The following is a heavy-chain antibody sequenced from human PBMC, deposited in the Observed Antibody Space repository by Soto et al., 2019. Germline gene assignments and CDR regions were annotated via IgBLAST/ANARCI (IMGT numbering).Heavy chain of an antibody. J-gene: IGHJ6*02. CDR2: ITGSGGST. D-gene: IGHD3-3*01. CDR3: AKDRRFLEWPSVDSGYYYYGMDV. Sequence: GGSLRLSCAASGFTFSTYAMIWVRQAPGKGLEWVSVITGSGGSTYYADSVKGRFTISRDTSKNTLFLQMNSLRAEDTAVYYCAKDRRFLEWPSVDSGYYYYGMDVWGQGTTDTVSS. V-gene: IGHV3-23*01. CDR1: GFTFSTYA.